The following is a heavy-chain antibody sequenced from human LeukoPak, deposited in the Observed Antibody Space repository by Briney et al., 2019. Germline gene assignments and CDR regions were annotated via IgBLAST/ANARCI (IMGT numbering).Heavy chain of an antibody. J-gene: IGHJ4*02. V-gene: IGHV3-21*01. CDR3: ARDGNEELIVAVGYFDY. CDR2: ISSTSSYI. Sequence: SGGSLRLSCAASGFTFSSYSMNWVRQAPGKGLEWVSSISSTSSYIYYADSVKGRFTISRDNAKNSLCLQMTNLRAEDTAIYYCARDGNEELIVAVGYFDYWGQGSLVTVSS. D-gene: IGHD3-22*01. CDR1: GFTFSSYS.